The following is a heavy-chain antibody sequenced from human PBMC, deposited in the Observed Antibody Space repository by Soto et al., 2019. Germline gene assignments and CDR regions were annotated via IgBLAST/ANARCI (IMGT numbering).Heavy chain of an antibody. D-gene: IGHD2-8*01. CDR1: GFTFSSYA. CDR2: ISGSGAST. V-gene: IGHV3-23*01. CDR3: AKDFRTGWAYCSNGVCYTDY. J-gene: IGHJ4*02. Sequence: GGSLRLSCAASGFTFSSYAMSWVRQAPGKGLEWVSGISGSGASTYYADSVKGRFTISRDNSKNTLYLQMNSLRAEDMAVYYCAKDFRTGWAYCSNGVCYTDYWGQGTLVTVSS.